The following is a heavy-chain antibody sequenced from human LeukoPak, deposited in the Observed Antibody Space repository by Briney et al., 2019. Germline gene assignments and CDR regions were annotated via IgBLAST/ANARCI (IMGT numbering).Heavy chain of an antibody. CDR1: GFTFSSSS. CDR2: ISSSSGYI. CDR3: ARVRAYSSGSLDAFDI. V-gene: IGHV3-21*01. D-gene: IGHD3-10*01. J-gene: IGHJ3*02. Sequence: GGSLRLSCAASGFTFSSSSMSWVRQAPGKGLEWVSSISSSSGYIYYADSVKGRFTISRDSARNSLYLQMNSLRAEDTAVYYCARVRAYSSGSLDAFDIWGQGTLVTVSS.